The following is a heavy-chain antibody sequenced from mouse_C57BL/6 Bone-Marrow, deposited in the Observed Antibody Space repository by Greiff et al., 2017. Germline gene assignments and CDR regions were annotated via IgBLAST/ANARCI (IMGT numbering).Heavy chain of an antibody. J-gene: IGHJ4*01. Sequence: VQLQQSGAELVRPGSSVKMSCKTSGYTFTSYGLNWVKQRPGQGLEWIGHISTGNGYTEYNEKFKGKATLTSDTSASTSYMQLSRLRCEDSAIDYVARRGESDYDDAMDYWGQGTSVTVSS. V-gene: IGHV1-58*01. D-gene: IGHD2-4*01. CDR3: ARRGESDYDDAMDY. CDR1: GYTFTSYG. CDR2: ISTGNGYT.